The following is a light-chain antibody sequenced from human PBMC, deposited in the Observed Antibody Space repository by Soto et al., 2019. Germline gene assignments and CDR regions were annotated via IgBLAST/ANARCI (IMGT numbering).Light chain of an antibody. Sequence: QSVLTQPASVSGSPGQSITISCTGTSSDVGSYNLVSWYQQYPGKAPQLMIYEDNKRPSGVSNRFSGSKSGNTASLTISGLQAEDEADYYCCSYAVSSTLFGGGTKLTVL. J-gene: IGLJ2*01. CDR2: EDN. CDR1: SSDVGSYNL. V-gene: IGLV2-23*01. CDR3: CSYAVSSTL.